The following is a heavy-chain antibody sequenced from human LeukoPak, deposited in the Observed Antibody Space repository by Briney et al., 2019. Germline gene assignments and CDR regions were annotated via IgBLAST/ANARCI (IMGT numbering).Heavy chain of an antibody. CDR2: ISFNGGST. V-gene: IGHV3-64*01. CDR1: GFTLGNYG. J-gene: IGHJ4*02. Sequence: GGSLRLSCAASGFTLGNYGMTWVRQAPGKGLAYVSTISFNGGSTYYANSVKGRFTISRDNSKNTLYLQMGSLRSEDMAVYYCARRGAVSGGSDYWGQGTLVTVSS. CDR3: ARRGAVSGGSDY. D-gene: IGHD3-16*01.